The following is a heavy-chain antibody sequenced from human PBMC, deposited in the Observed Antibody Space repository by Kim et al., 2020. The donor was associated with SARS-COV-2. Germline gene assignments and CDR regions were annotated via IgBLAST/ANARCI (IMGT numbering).Heavy chain of an antibody. CDR1: GDSVSSNSAA. Sequence: SQTLSLTCAISGDSVSSNSAAWNWIRQSPSRGLEWLGRTYYRSKWYNDYAVSVKSRITINPDTSKNQFSLQLNSVTPEDTAVYYCAREEGYYDILTGYSHYYDCGMDVWGQGTTVTVSS. CDR3: AREEGYYDILTGYSHYYDCGMDV. V-gene: IGHV6-1*01. D-gene: IGHD3-9*01. J-gene: IGHJ6*02. CDR2: TYYRSKWYN.